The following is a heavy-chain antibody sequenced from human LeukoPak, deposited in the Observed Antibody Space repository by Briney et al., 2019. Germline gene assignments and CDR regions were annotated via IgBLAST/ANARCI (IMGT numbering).Heavy chain of an antibody. J-gene: IGHJ5*02. Sequence: SGGSLRLSCAASGFTFSSYSMNWVRQAPGKGLEWVSSISSSSSYIYYADSVKGRFTISRDNAKKSLYLQMNSLRVEDSAVYYCATDLIHYCASGAKTWGQGTLVTVSS. CDR2: ISSSSSYI. V-gene: IGHV3-21*01. D-gene: IGHD3-10*01. CDR1: GFTFSSYS. CDR3: ATDLIHYCASGAKT.